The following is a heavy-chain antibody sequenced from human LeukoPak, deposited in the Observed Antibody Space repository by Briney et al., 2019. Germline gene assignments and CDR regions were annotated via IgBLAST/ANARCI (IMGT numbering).Heavy chain of an antibody. Sequence: GESLKISCAASGFTFSGYWMSWVRQVPGKGLEWVANMKQDGSEKYYVDSVKGRFTISRDNAENSLYLQMNSLRAEDTAVYYCARDKQVGASLFDSWGQGTLVTVSS. CDR3: ARDKQVGASLFDS. D-gene: IGHD1-26*01. CDR2: MKQDGSEK. V-gene: IGHV3-7*01. J-gene: IGHJ4*02. CDR1: GFTFSGYW.